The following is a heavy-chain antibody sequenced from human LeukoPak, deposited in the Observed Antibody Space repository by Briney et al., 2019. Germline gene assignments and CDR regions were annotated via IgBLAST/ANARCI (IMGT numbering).Heavy chain of an antibody. Sequence: ASVKASCKASGYKFTDDYMHWVRQAPGQGLEFMGWINPDSGFTNYAQKFKGRVTMTRDTSISTAYLEVRSLTSDDTAVYYCAPTAEAYTSWWKVWGQGTLVTVSS. CDR1: GYKFTDDY. CDR3: APTAEAYTSWWKV. V-gene: IGHV1-2*02. CDR2: INPDSGFT. D-gene: IGHD3-16*01. J-gene: IGHJ4*02.